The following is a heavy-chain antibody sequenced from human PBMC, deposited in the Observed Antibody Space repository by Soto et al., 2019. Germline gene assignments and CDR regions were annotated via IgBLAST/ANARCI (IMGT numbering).Heavy chain of an antibody. CDR1: GFTFSDYA. V-gene: IGHV3-30-3*01. CDR2: ISYDGSNK. J-gene: IGHJ4*02. D-gene: IGHD5-12*01. Sequence: QVQLVESGGGVVQPGRSLRLSCAASGFTFSDYAIHWVRQAPGKGLEWVAVISYDGSNKYYADSVKGRFTISRDNFKNTLYLQMNSLRADDTAVYYCARGGRWLQGNDYWGQGTLVTVSS. CDR3: ARGGRWLQGNDY.